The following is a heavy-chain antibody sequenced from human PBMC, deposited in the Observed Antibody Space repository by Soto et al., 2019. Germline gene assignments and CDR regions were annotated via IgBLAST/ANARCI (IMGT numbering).Heavy chain of an antibody. CDR3: ARDPIAAEHDDAFDI. Sequence: EVQLVESGGGLVPPGGSLRLSCAASGFTFSSYWMSWVRQAPGKGLERVANIKQDGSEKYYVDSVKGRFTISRDNAKNALYLQMNSLRAEDTAVYYCARDPIAAEHDDAFDIWGQGTMVTVSS. V-gene: IGHV3-7*04. D-gene: IGHD6-13*01. CDR1: GFTFSSYW. J-gene: IGHJ3*02. CDR2: IKQDGSEK.